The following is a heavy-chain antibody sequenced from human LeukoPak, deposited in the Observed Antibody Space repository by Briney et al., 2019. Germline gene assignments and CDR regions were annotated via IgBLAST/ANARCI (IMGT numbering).Heavy chain of an antibody. Sequence: GGPLRLSCAASGFTFSSYSVNWVRQAPGKGLEWVSYISSSSSTIYYADSVKGRFTISRDNAKNSLYLQMNSLIAEDTAVYYCASDSAFYYYDSSGYRDAFDIWGQGTMVTVSS. J-gene: IGHJ3*02. CDR2: ISSSSSTI. CDR1: GFTFSSYS. V-gene: IGHV3-48*01. CDR3: ASDSAFYYYDSSGYRDAFDI. D-gene: IGHD3-22*01.